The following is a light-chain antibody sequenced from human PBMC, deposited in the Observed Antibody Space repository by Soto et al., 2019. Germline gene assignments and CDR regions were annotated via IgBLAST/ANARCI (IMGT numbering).Light chain of an antibody. V-gene: IGLV2-8*01. CDR2: EVS. Sequence: QSVLTQPPSASGSPGQSVTISCTGTRSDVGTYNYVSWYQQHPGKAPKLIIYEVSKRPSGVPDRFSGSKSGNTASLTVSGLQAEDEDDYYCSSYAGRNNFYVFGTGTKVTVL. CDR3: SSYAGRNNFYV. J-gene: IGLJ1*01. CDR1: RSDVGTYNY.